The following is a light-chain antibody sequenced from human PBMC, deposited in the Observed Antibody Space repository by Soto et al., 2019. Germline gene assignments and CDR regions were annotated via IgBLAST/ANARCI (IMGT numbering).Light chain of an antibody. Sequence: DIQMTQSQSSLSASVGDRVTITCRSIQSISSYLNWYQKKPGKYPKLLIYAASSLQSGVPSRFSGSGSGTDFNLTISSLQTEDFATYECQQRYSTPLTFGGGTKFDIK. V-gene: IGKV1-39*01. CDR3: QQRYSTPLT. J-gene: IGKJ4*01. CDR1: QSISSY. CDR2: AAS.